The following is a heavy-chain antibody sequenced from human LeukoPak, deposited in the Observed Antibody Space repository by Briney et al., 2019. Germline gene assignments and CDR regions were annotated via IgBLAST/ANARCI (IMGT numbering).Heavy chain of an antibody. CDR1: GFTFSSYG. CDR3: AKEVDGDHGGFDY. Sequence: QPGRSLRLSCAASGFTFSSYGMHWVGQAPGKGLEWVAVISYDGNDKYYADSVKGRFTISRDNSKNTLYLQMNSLRAEDTAVYYCAKEVDGDHGGFDYWGQGTLVTVSS. V-gene: IGHV3-30*18. D-gene: IGHD4-17*01. CDR2: ISYDGNDK. J-gene: IGHJ4*02.